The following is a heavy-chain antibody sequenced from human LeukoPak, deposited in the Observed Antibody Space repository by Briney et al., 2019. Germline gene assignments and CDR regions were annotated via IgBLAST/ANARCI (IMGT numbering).Heavy chain of an antibody. CDR1: GYTFTTYA. J-gene: IGHJ3*01. V-gene: IGHV1-3*01. CDR2: INAGNGNT. CDR3: ARDLSYSGSLPSL. Sequence: ASVKVSCKAFGYTFTTYAMHWVRQAPGQRLEWMGWINAGNGNTKYSQKFQGRVTITRDTSASTAYMELSSLRSEDTAVYYCARDLSYSGSLPSLWGQGTVVTVSS. D-gene: IGHD1-26*01.